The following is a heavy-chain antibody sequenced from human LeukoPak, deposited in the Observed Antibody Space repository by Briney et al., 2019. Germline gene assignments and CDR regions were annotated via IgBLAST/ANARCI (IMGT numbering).Heavy chain of an antibody. CDR2: ISGSGGST. J-gene: IGHJ6*02. V-gene: IGHV3-23*01. Sequence: TGGSLRLSCAASGFTFSSYAMSWVRQAPGKGLEWVSGISGSGGSTYYPDSVKGRFTISRDNSKNTLYLQMNSLRAEDAAAYYCVRDGPGGIEARKRYYGMDVWGQGTTVSVSS. D-gene: IGHD6-6*01. CDR1: GFTFSSYA. CDR3: VRDGPGGIEARKRYYGMDV.